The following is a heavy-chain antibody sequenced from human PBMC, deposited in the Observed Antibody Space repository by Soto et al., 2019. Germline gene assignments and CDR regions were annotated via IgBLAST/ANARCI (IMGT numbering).Heavy chain of an antibody. CDR1: GGSFSGYY. CDR3: AREVGGDWNDVYYYGMDV. D-gene: IGHD1-1*01. Sequence: QVQLQQWGAGLLKPSETLSLTCAVYGGSFSGYYWSWIRQPPGKGLEWIGEINHSGSTNYNPSLKSRVTISVDTSKNQFSLKLSSVTAADTAVYYCAREVGGDWNDVYYYGMDVWGQGTTVTVSS. J-gene: IGHJ6*02. CDR2: INHSGST. V-gene: IGHV4-34*01.